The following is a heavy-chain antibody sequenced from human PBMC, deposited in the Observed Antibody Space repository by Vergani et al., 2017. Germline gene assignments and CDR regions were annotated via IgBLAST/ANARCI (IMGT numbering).Heavy chain of an antibody. V-gene: IGHV1-69*13. J-gene: IGHJ3*02. CDR2: IIPIFGTA. D-gene: IGHD4-23*01. Sequence: QVQLVQSGAEVKKPWSSVKVSCKASGGTFSSYAISWVRQAPGQGLEWMGRIIPIFGTANYAQKFQGRVTITADESTSTAYMELSSLRSEDTAVYYCARDRAYDYGGNSGVDAFDIWGQGTMVTVSS. CDR1: GGTFSSYA. CDR3: ARDRAYDYGGNSGVDAFDI.